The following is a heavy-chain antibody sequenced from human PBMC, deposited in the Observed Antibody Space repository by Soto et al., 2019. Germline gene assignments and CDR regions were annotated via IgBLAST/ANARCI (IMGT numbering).Heavy chain of an antibody. Sequence: ASVKVSCKASGYTFTSYGISWVRQAPGQGLEWMGWISAYNGNTNYAQKLQGRVTMTTDTSTSTAYMELRSLRAEDTAVYYCAKGPTIFGVITTPGYYMDVWGKGTTVTVSS. V-gene: IGHV1-18*01. D-gene: IGHD3-3*01. J-gene: IGHJ6*03. CDR2: ISAYNGNT. CDR3: AKGPTIFGVITTPGYYMDV. CDR1: GYTFTSYG.